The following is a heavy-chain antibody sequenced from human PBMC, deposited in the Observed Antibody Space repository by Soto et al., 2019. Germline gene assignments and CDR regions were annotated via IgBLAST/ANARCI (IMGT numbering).Heavy chain of an antibody. CDR2: INHSGST. J-gene: IGHJ4*02. V-gene: IGHV4-34*01. D-gene: IGHD3-3*01. CDR1: GGSFSGYY. CDR3: ARGRGPYDFWSGYFFDY. Sequence: SETLSLTCAVYGGSFSGYYWSWIRQPPGKGLEWIGEINHSGSTNYNPSLKSRVTISVDTSKNQFSLKLSSVTAADTAVYYCARGRGPYDFWSGYFFDYWGQGTLVTVSS.